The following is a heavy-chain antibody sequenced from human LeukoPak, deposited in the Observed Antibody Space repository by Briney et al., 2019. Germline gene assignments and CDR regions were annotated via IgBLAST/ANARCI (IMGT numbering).Heavy chain of an antibody. CDR3: ARGLGIPFDY. CDR1: GGSISSGSYY. J-gene: IGHJ4*02. D-gene: IGHD7-27*01. Sequence: PSETLSLTCTVSGGSISSGSYYWSWIRQPAGKGLEWIGRIYTSGSTNYNPSLKSRVTISVDTSKNQFSLKLSSVTAADTAVYYCARGLGIPFDYWGQGTLVTVSS. V-gene: IGHV4-61*02. CDR2: IYTSGST.